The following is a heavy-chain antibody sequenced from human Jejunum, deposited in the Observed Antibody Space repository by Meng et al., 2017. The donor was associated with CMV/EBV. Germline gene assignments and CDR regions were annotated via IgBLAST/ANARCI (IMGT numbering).Heavy chain of an antibody. CDR1: GDSIRTYW. Sequence: SGDSIRTYWWSWIRQSPGKGLEWIGYIHHSGTTNHNPSLRSRVIMSADTSNNQFSLKLTSVTAADTAVYYCARDSYHYGSSTYNWFDPWGQGILVTVSS. J-gene: IGHJ5*02. V-gene: IGHV4-59*01. CDR2: IHHSGTT. CDR3: ARDSYHYGSSTYNWFDP. D-gene: IGHD3-10*01.